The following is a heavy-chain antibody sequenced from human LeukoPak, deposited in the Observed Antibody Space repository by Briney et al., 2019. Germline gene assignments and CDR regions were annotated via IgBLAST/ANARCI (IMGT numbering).Heavy chain of an antibody. D-gene: IGHD6-19*01. J-gene: IGHJ6*02. CDR3: AKALYSSGWYESGYYYYGMDV. CDR1: GFTFSSYA. CDR2: ISGSGGST. Sequence: GGSLRLSCAASGFTFSSYAMSWVRQAPGKGLEWVSAISGSGGSTYYADSVKGRFTISRDNSQNTLYLQMNSLRAEDTAVYYCAKALYSSGWYESGYYYYGMDVWGQGTTVTVSS. V-gene: IGHV3-23*01.